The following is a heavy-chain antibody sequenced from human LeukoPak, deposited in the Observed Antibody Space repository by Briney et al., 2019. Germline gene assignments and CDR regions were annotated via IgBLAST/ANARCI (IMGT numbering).Heavy chain of an antibody. J-gene: IGHJ6*03. CDR3: ARGRTYYYDSSGYYPPYYYYMDV. Sequence: SETLSLTCAIYSESFSGYFWSWIRQPPGKGLEWIGEINYSGSTNYNPSLKSRVTISVDTSKNQFSLKLSSVTAADTAVYYCARGRTYYYDSSGYYPPYYYYMDVWGKGTTVTVSS. D-gene: IGHD3-22*01. V-gene: IGHV4-34*01. CDR2: INYSGST. CDR1: SESFSGYF.